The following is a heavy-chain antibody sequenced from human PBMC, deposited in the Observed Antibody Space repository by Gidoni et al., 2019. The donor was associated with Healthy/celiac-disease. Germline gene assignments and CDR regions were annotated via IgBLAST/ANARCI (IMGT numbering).Heavy chain of an antibody. CDR2: IYHSGST. J-gene: IGHJ4*02. CDR1: GGSISSSNW. V-gene: IGHV4-4*02. D-gene: IGHD6-13*01. CDR3: ARRLGQLVHFDY. Sequence: GQLQESGPGLVKPSGTLSLTCAVSGGSISSSNWWSWVRQPPGKGLEWIGEIYHSGSTNYNPSLKSRVTISVDKYKNQFSLKLSSVTAADPAVDYWARRLGQLVHFDYWGQGTLVTVSS.